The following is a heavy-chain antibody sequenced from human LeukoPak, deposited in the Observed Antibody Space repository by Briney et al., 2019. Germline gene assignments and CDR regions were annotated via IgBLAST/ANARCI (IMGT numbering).Heavy chain of an antibody. CDR3: ARDGGEMDDAFDI. CDR1: GGSISSGDYY. D-gene: IGHD5-24*01. Sequence: SQTLSLTCTVSGGSISSGDYYWSWIRQPPGKGLEWIGYIYYSGSTNYNPSLKSRVTISVDTSKNQFSLKLSSVTAADTAVYYCARDGGEMDDAFDIWGQGTMVTVSS. J-gene: IGHJ3*02. CDR2: IYYSGST. V-gene: IGHV4-61*08.